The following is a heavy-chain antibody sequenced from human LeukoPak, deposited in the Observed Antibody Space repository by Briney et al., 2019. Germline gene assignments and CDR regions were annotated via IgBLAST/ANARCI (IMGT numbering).Heavy chain of an antibody. CDR1: GFIFSSYA. V-gene: IGHV3-23*01. CDR3: AKWPEGAMDYFDY. D-gene: IGHD3-16*01. J-gene: IGHJ4*02. CDR2: ISRDGTRT. Sequence: GGSLRLSCAASGFIFSSYAMTWARQAPVKGLEWVSAISRDGTRTYYADSVKGRFTISKHNSKKTLYQEMSSLRVEDTAIYYCAKWPEGAMDYFDYWGQGTLVTVSS.